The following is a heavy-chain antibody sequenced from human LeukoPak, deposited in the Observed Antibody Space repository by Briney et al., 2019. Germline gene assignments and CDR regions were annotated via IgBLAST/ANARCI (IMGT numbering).Heavy chain of an antibody. CDR1: GGSISSGGYY. J-gene: IGHJ4*02. CDR2: IYYSGST. D-gene: IGHD3-10*01. V-gene: IGHV4-31*03. CDR3: ARDRGSRGIDY. Sequence: PSESLSLTCTVSGGSISSGGYYWSWIRQHPGKGLEWIGYIYYSGSTYYNPSLKSRVTISVDTSKNQCSLKLSSVTAADTAVYYCARDRGSRGIDYWGQGTLVTVSS.